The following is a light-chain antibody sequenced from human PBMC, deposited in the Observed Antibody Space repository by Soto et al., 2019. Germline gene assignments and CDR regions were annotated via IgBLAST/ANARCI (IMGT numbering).Light chain of an antibody. CDR2: DVS. Sequence: QSALTQPASVSGSPGQSIAVSCSGTSSDIGAYIHVSWYQQHPGKAPKLMIYDVSNRPSGVSDRFSGSKSGNTASLTISGLQGEDGAGYYCPSFTTRGTYVFGAGAKVPVL. CDR3: PSFTTRGTYV. V-gene: IGLV2-14*03. J-gene: IGLJ1*01. CDR1: SSDIGAYIH.